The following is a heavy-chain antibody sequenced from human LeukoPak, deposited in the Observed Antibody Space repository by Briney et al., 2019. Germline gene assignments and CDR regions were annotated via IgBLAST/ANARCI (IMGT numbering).Heavy chain of an antibody. D-gene: IGHD3-10*01. V-gene: IGHV5-51*01. Sequence: GESLKISCRGSGYSFTCYWIGWVRQMPGKGLEWMGIIYPGDSDIRYSPSFQGQVTISADKSISTAYLQWSSLKASDTAMYYCARLGASDYYGSGSYYPLGYWGQGTLVTVSS. CDR1: GYSFTCYW. J-gene: IGHJ4*02. CDR3: ARLGASDYYGSGSYYPLGY. CDR2: IYPGDSDI.